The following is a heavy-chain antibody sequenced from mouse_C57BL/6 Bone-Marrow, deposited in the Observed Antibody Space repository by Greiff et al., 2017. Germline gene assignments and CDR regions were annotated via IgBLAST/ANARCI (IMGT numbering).Heavy chain of an antibody. D-gene: IGHD2-2*01. CDR3: ARYGYPLAMDD. V-gene: IGHV1-64*01. Sequence: QVPLQQSGAELVKPGASVKLSCKASGYTFTSYWMHWVKQRPGQGLEWIGMINPNSGSNNYTEKFKSKATLTVDKSSSTAYMQLSSLPSEDSAVYYCARYGYPLAMDDWGQGTSVTVSS. CDR2: INPNSGSN. J-gene: IGHJ4*01. CDR1: GYTFTSYW.